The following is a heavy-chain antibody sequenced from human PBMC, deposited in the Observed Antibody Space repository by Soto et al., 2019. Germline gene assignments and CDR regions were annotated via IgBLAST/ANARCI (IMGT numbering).Heavy chain of an antibody. V-gene: IGHV1-8*01. Sequence: ASVKVSCKASGYTFTSYDINWVRQATGQGLEWMGWMNPNSGNTGYAQKFQGRVTMTRNTSISTAYMELSSLRSEDTAEYYCARGDIVVVPAAIDYWGQGTLVTVSS. CDR1: GYTFTSYD. CDR2: MNPNSGNT. CDR3: ARGDIVVVPAAIDY. J-gene: IGHJ4*02. D-gene: IGHD2-2*01.